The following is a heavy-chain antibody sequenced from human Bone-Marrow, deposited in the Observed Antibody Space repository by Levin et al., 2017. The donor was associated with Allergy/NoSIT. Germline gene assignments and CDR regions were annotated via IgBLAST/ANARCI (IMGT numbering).Heavy chain of an antibody. CDR3: AKDFRWELENWFDP. CDR2: ISGSGGST. Sequence: GGSLRLSCAASGFTFSSYAMSWVLQAPGKGLEWVSAISGSGGSTYYADSVKGRFTISRDNSKNTLYLQMNSLRAEDTAVYYCAKDFRWELENWFDPWGQGTLVTVSS. J-gene: IGHJ5*02. D-gene: IGHD1-26*01. CDR1: GFTFSSYA. V-gene: IGHV3-23*01.